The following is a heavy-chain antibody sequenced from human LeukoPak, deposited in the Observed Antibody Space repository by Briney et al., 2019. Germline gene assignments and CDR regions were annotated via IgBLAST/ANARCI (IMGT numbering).Heavy chain of an antibody. J-gene: IGHJ4*02. CDR2: INPNSGGT. Sequence: ASVKVSCKASGYTFTGYYMHWVRQAPGQGLEWMGRINPNSGGTSYAQKFQGRVTMTRDTSISTAYMELSRLRSDDTAVYYCATRPLSHSGSYWAGDYWGQGTLVTVSS. CDR3: ATRPLSHSGSYWAGDY. CDR1: GYTFTGYY. V-gene: IGHV1-2*06. D-gene: IGHD1-26*01.